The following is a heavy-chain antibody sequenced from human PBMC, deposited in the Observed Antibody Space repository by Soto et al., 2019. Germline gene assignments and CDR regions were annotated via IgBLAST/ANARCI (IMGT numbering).Heavy chain of an antibody. CDR2: IYYSGST. CDR3: ARRPPDYYDSSGYYSLDAFDI. CDR1: GGSISSGGYY. Sequence: SETLSLTCTVSGGSISSGGYYWSWIRQHPGKGLEWIGYIYYSGSTYYNPSLKSRVTISVDTSKNQFSLKLSSVTAADTAVYYCARRPPDYYDSSGYYSLDAFDIWGQGTMVTVSS. D-gene: IGHD3-22*01. J-gene: IGHJ3*02. V-gene: IGHV4-31*03.